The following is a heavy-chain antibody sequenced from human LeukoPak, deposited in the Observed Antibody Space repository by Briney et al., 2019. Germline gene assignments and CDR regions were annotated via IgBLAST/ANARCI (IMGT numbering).Heavy chain of an antibody. CDR1: GGSCDDYY. D-gene: IGHD5-24*01. J-gene: IGHJ5*02. V-gene: IGHV4-34*01. CDR3: ARGRDRSKAGDL. CDR2: IHPHGIF. Sequence: SETLSLTCAVHGGSCDDYYCSWIRQPPGKGLEWIGEIHPHGIFYYNSSLTSRVTISIATSKSQFSLRLTSVTAADTAFYYCARGRDRSKAGDLWGQGSLVIVSS.